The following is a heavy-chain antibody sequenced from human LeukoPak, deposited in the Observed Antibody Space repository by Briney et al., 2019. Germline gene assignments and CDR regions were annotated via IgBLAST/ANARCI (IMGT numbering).Heavy chain of an antibody. J-gene: IGHJ3*02. CDR3: AREPGSNYDILTGIPDAFDI. CDR2: INPSGGST. V-gene: IGHV1-46*01. D-gene: IGHD3-9*01. Sequence: ASVKVSCKASGYTFTSYYMHWVRQAPGQGLEWMGIINPSGGSTSYAQKFQGRVTMTRDTSTSTVYMELSSLRSEDTAVYYCAREPGSNYDILTGIPDAFDIWGQGTMVTVSS. CDR1: GYTFTSYY.